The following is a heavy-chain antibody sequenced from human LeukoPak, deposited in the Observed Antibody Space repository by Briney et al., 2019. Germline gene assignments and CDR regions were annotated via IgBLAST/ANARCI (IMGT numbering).Heavy chain of an antibody. CDR1: GYTFTSYG. CDR2: ISAYNGNT. J-gene: IGHJ4*02. Sequence: ASVKVSCKASGYTFTSYGISWVRQAPGQGLEWMGWISAYNGNTNYAQKLQGRVTMTTDTSTSTAYTELRSLRSDDTAVYYCARDRRIAVAEFDYWGQGTLVTVSS. D-gene: IGHD6-19*01. V-gene: IGHV1-18*01. CDR3: ARDRRIAVAEFDY.